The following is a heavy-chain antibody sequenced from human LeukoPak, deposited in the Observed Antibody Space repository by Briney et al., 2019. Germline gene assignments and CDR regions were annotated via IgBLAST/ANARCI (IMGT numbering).Heavy chain of an antibody. D-gene: IGHD3-22*01. CDR3: AKMHDSSGYYSDRGYYFDY. J-gene: IGHJ4*02. Sequence: PGGSLRLSCAASGFTFSSYGMSWVRQAPGKGLEWVSAISGSGGSTYYADSVKGRFTISRDNSKNTLYLQMNSLRAEDTAVYYCAKMHDSSGYYSDRGYYFDYWGQGTLVTVSS. V-gene: IGHV3-23*01. CDR1: GFTFSSYG. CDR2: ISGSGGST.